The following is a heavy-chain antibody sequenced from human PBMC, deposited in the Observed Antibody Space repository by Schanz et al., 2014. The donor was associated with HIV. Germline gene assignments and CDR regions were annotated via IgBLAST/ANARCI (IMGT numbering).Heavy chain of an antibody. V-gene: IGHV3-11*01. CDR1: GFTFGDHY. Sequence: VQLVESGGGLVKPGGSLSLSCVASGFTFGDHYMTWIRQAPGKGLEWVAHITGPGDTMYYADSVKGRFTISRDNAKNSLKLQLKSLRAEDTAVYFCAKGLQDIYNRGWSVGADYWGQGTLVTVSS. CDR3: AKGLQDIYNRGWSVGADY. J-gene: IGHJ4*02. D-gene: IGHD6-19*01. CDR2: ITGPGDTM.